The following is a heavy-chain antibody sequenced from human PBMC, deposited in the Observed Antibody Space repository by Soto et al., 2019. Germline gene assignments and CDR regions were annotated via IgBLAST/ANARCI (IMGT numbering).Heavy chain of an antibody. J-gene: IGHJ4*02. CDR1: GFSLTTSRMC. CDR2: INWRDNK. V-gene: IGHV2-70*01. Sequence: SGPTLVNPTQTLTLTCTFSGFSLTTSRMCVTWIRQPPGKALEWLALINWRDNKYYTTSLKTRLTLSKDTSKNQVVLTLTNMDPVDTGTYYCARILKGGTFDLLQIDCWGQGTLVTVS. D-gene: IGHD3-9*01. CDR3: ARILKGGTFDLLQIDC.